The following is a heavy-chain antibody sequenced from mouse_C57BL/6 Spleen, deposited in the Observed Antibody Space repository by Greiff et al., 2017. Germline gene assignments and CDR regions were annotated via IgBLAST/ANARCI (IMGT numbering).Heavy chain of an antibody. CDR2: IDPSDSDT. D-gene: IGHD1-1*02. V-gene: IGHV1-52*01. CDR1: GYTFTSYW. J-gene: IGHJ3*01. Sequence: QVQLQQPGAELVRPGSSVKLSCKASGYTFTSYWMHWVKQRPIQGLEWIGNIDPSDSDTHYNQKFKDKATLAVDKSSSTAYMQLSSLTSEDSAVYYCARGGYGSPGWFAYWGQGTLVTVSA. CDR3: ARGGYGSPGWFAY.